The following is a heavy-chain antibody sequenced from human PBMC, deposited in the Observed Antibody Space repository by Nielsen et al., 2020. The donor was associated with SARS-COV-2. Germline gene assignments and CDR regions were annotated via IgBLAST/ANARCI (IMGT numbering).Heavy chain of an antibody. CDR3: AKGDYSDYFWYFDL. CDR1: GFTFSSYE. D-gene: IGHD4-11*01. CDR2: VSSGGGAT. J-gene: IGHJ2*01. Sequence: GGSLRLSCAASGFTFSSYEMNWVRQAPGKGLEWVSAVSSGGGATYSADSVKGRFTISRDNSKNTLSLQMNGLRVEDAALYYCAKGDYSDYFWYFDLWGRGTLVTVSS. V-gene: IGHV3-23*01.